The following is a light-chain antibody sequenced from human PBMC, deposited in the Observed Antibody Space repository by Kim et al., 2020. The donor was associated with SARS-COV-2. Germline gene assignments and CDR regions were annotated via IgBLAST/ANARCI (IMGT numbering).Light chain of an antibody. CDR2: GND. J-gene: IGLJ2*01. V-gene: IGLV1-40*03. CDR3: QSYDSSLTL. Sequence: AGYDVPWYQQLPGTAPKLLIYGNDNRPAGVPERFSGSKSGASASLAISGLQAEDEAVYYCQSYDSSLTLFGGGTQLTVL. CDR1: AGYD.